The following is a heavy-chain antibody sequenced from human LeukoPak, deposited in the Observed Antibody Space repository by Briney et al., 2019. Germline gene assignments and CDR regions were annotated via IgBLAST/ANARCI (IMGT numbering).Heavy chain of an antibody. CDR3: AKAKGPITMVRGFDY. V-gene: IGHV3-30*02. CDR1: GFTFSSYG. D-gene: IGHD3-10*01. CDR2: IGYDGRNK. J-gene: IGHJ4*02. Sequence: GGSLRLSCAASGFTFSSYGIHWVRQAPGKGLEWVTFIGYDGRNKYYADSVKGRFTISRDNSKNTLYLQMNSLRAEDTAVYYCAKAKGPITMVRGFDYWGQGTLVTVSS.